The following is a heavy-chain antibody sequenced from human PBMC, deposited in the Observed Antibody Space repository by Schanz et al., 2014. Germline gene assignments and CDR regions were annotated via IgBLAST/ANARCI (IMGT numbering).Heavy chain of an antibody. V-gene: IGHV3-23*01. D-gene: IGHD5-18*01. J-gene: IGHJ4*02. Sequence: EVQLLESGGGLVEPGGSLRLSCAASGFNFSDYAMCWVRQAPGKGLEWVSYVSRSTPDIYYADSVKGRFTMSRDNSKSTLYLQMNSLRAEDTAVYYCAKDAENTAMITDYFDYWGQGTLVTVSS. CDR3: AKDAENTAMITDYFDY. CDR1: GFNFSDYA. CDR2: VSRSTPDI.